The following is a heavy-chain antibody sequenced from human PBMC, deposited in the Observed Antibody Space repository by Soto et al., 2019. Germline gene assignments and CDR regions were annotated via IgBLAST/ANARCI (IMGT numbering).Heavy chain of an antibody. CDR3: ARDPRGSYGTPYYFDY. D-gene: IGHD5-18*01. Sequence: SETLSLTCAVSGGSISSSNWWGWVRQPPGKGLEWIGEIYHSGSTNYNPSLKSRVTISVDKSKNQFSLKLGSVTAADTAVYYCARDPRGSYGTPYYFDYWGQGTLVTVSS. V-gene: IGHV4-4*02. CDR1: GGSISSSNW. J-gene: IGHJ4*02. CDR2: IYHSGST.